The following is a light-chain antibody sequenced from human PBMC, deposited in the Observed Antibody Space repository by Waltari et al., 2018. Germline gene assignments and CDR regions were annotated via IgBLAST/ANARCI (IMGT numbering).Light chain of an antibody. CDR3: QSWDSTTVV. Sequence: SYELTQSPSVSVSQGQTATTTCSGDTLGDKYVCWYQQKPGQSPVMVIYQYTKRPSGIHDRFSGSNSGNTATLTISGTQALDEADYYCQSWDSTTVVFGGGTKLTVL. V-gene: IGLV3-1*01. CDR1: TLGDKY. J-gene: IGLJ2*01. CDR2: QYT.